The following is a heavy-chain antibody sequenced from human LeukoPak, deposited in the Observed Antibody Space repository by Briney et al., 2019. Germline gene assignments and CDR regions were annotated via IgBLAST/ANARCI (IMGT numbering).Heavy chain of an antibody. D-gene: IGHD3-10*01. J-gene: IGHJ4*02. CDR1: GFTFSSYA. Sequence: GRSLRLSCAASGFTFSSYAMHWVRRAPGKGLEWVAVISYDGSNKYYADSVKGRFTISRDNSKNTLYLQVNSLRAEDTAVYYCARGLLWFGEAIDYWGQGTLVTVSS. CDR2: ISYDGSNK. CDR3: ARGLLWFGEAIDY. V-gene: IGHV3-30-3*01.